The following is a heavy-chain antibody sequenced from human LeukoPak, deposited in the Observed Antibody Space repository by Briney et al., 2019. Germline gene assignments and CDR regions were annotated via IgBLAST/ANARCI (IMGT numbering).Heavy chain of an antibody. V-gene: IGHV3-23*01. CDR3: AKDQLAIAVAGGGVFDY. D-gene: IGHD6-19*01. Sequence: GGSLRLSCAASGFTFSDYYMTWVRQAPGKGLEWVSTITTSGGSTYYADSVKGRFTISRDNSGNTLYLQMNSLRAEDTALYYCAKDQLAIAVAGGGVFDYWGQGTLVTVSS. CDR1: GFTFSDYY. CDR2: ITTSGGST. J-gene: IGHJ4*02.